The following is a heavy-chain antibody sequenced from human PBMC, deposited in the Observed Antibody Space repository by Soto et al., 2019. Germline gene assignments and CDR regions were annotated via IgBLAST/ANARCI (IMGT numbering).Heavy chain of an antibody. Sequence: ALETLSLTCALSGYPIRSGYYLGWVRPHPGKGLAWITNIYYSGITFYNPSLKSRVTIALDTSKNQCSLKLRSVNAADTAVYYCASHESGWYFDSWGQGSLVTVSS. D-gene: IGHD3-10*01. V-gene: IGHV4-38-2*01. CDR1: GYPIRSGYY. J-gene: IGHJ4*02. CDR3: ASHESGWYFDS. CDR2: IYYSGIT.